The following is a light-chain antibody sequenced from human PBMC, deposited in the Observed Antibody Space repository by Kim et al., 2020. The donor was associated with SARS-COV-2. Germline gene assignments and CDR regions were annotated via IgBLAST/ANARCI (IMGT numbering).Light chain of an antibody. CDR1: QSVSSN. V-gene: IGKV3-15*01. CDR3: RQYSNLIT. J-gene: IGKJ5*01. Sequence: SVSPGAGATLPCRASQSVSSNLAWYQQKPGQAPRLLIYGASTRATGIPARFSGSGSGTEFTLTISSLQSEDFAVYYCRQYSNLITFGQGTRLEIK. CDR2: GAS.